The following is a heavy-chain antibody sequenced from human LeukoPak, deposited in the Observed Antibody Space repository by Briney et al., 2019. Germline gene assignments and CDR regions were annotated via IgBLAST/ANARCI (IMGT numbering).Heavy chain of an antibody. CDR1: GFTFSNYW. Sequence: GGSLRLSCAASGFTFSNYWMTWVRQAPGKGLEWVANINEGGSEKYYVDSVEGRFTISRDSAQNSLYLQMNGLRAEDTAVYYCARDGAFRIYDYWGQGTLVTVSS. CDR3: ARDGAFRIYDY. V-gene: IGHV3-7*01. D-gene: IGHD3-3*02. CDR2: INEGGSEK. J-gene: IGHJ4*02.